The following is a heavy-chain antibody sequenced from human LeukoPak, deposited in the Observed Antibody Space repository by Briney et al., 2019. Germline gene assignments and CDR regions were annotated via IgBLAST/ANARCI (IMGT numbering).Heavy chain of an antibody. J-gene: IGHJ4*02. V-gene: IGHV3-23*01. CDR2: ISPGGGTT. CDR1: GFAFGSEA. Sequence: GGSLRLSCAVSGFAFGSEAMSWVRQSPARGLEWVASISPGGGTTYYADYVKGRFTISRDNSKNTLYLQMNSLRAEDTAVYYCAKSRPGVAGPYYFDYWGQGTLVTVSS. D-gene: IGHD6-19*01. CDR3: AKSRPGVAGPYYFDY.